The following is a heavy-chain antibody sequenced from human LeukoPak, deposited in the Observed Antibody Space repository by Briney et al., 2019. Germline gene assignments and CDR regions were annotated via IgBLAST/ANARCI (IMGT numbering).Heavy chain of an antibody. D-gene: IGHD3-10*01. CDR1: GFTFSSNW. CDR2: IDGDGGRT. CDR3: ARWRSDSFYSYMDV. J-gene: IGHJ6*03. Sequence: GGSLRLSCVASGFTFSSNWMHWVRQVPGKGLVWVSRIDGDGGRTTYADSVKGRFTISRDNAKNSLYLQMNSLRAEDTAVYYCARWRSDSFYSYMDVRGNGTTVTVSS. V-gene: IGHV3-74*03.